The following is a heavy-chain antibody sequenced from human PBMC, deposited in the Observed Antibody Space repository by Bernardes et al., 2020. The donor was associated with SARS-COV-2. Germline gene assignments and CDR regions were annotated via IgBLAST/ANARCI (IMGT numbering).Heavy chain of an antibody. CDR3: ATGVGYYYNY. CDR2: IKDDGNEK. Sequence: GSLRLSCAASGFTFSSFWMTWVRQAPGKGLEWVANIKDDGNEKYYVDSVKGRFTISRDNAKNTLYLQMNSLRAEDTAVYYCATGVGYYYNYWGQGTLVTVSS. V-gene: IGHV3-7*01. CDR1: GFTFSSFW. D-gene: IGHD3-22*01. J-gene: IGHJ4*02.